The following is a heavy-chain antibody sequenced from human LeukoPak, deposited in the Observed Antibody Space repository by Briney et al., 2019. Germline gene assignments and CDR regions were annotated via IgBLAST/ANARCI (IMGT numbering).Heavy chain of an antibody. Sequence: SETLSLTCAVYGGSFSGYYWSWIRQPAGMGLEWIGRIYTSGSTNYNPSLKSRVTISVDTSKNQFSLKLSSVTAADTAVYYCAAARSGSAYWGQGTLVTVSS. CDR2: IYTSGST. J-gene: IGHJ4*02. D-gene: IGHD3-22*01. V-gene: IGHV4-59*10. CDR1: GGSFSGYY. CDR3: AAARSGSAY.